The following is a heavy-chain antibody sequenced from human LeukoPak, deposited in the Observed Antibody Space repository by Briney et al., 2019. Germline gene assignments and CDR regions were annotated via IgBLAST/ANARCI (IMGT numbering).Heavy chain of an antibody. CDR1: GFTFSSYA. D-gene: IGHD2-15*01. V-gene: IGHV3-30*04. Sequence: GGSLRLSCAASGFTFSSYAMHWVRQAPGKGLEWVAVISYDGSNKYYADSVKGRFTISRDNSKNTLYLQMNSLRAEDTAVYYCAKDVVVVVAAYWFDPWGQGTLVTVSS. CDR2: ISYDGSNK. J-gene: IGHJ5*02. CDR3: AKDVVVVVAAYWFDP.